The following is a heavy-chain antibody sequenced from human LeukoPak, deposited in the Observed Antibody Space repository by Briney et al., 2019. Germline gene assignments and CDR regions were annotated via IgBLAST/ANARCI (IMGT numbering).Heavy chain of an antibody. D-gene: IGHD1/OR15-1a*01. CDR1: GLAFSAYK. Sequence: GGSLRLSCAASGLAFSAYKMHWVRQAPRKGLVWVSRISTDGYTTDYADFVQGRFTASRDNSKNTLYLQMNSLRAEDTAVYYCARDHNWNNHVLYGMDVWGQGTTVTVSS. CDR3: ARDHNWNNHVLYGMDV. CDR2: ISTDGYTT. J-gene: IGHJ6*02. V-gene: IGHV3-74*01.